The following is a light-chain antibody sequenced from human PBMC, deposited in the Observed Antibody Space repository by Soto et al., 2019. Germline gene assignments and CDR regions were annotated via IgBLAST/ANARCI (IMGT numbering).Light chain of an antibody. CDR3: QQYNNWPPLFT. V-gene: IGKV3-15*01. Sequence: VMTQSPATLSVSPGERATLSCRASQSVTTNLAWYQKRPGQAPRLRIYGSSTRATGVPARFSGSGSGTEFTLTISSLQSEDFAIYYWQQYNNWPPLFTFGPGTKVDMK. CDR1: QSVTTN. CDR2: GSS. J-gene: IGKJ3*01.